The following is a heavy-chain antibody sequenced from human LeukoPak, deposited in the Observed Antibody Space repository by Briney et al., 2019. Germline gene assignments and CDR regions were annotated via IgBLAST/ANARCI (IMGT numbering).Heavy chain of an antibody. Sequence: ASVKVSCKGSGYTFTSYAMHWVRQAPGQGLEWMGWINVGNGNTKYSQKFQGRVTITRDTSASTAYMELSSLRSEDTAVYYCARGGRTTVTTIVSWGQGTLVTVSS. CDR2: INVGNGNT. V-gene: IGHV1-3*01. D-gene: IGHD4-17*01. CDR1: GYTFTSYA. J-gene: IGHJ5*02. CDR3: ARGGRTTVTTIVS.